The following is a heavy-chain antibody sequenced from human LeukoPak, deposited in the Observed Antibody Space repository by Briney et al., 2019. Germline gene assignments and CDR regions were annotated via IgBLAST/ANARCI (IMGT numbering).Heavy chain of an antibody. J-gene: IGHJ6*03. CDR1: GGTFSSYA. Sequence: GSSVKVSCKASGGTFSSYAISWVRQAPGQGLEWMGGIIPIFGTANYAQKFQGRVTITTDESTSTAYMELSSLRSEDTAVYYCAIHRYCSGGSCYSEDYYYYYMDVWGKGTTVTVSS. V-gene: IGHV1-69*05. D-gene: IGHD2-15*01. CDR2: IIPIFGTA. CDR3: AIHRYCSGGSCYSEDYYYYYMDV.